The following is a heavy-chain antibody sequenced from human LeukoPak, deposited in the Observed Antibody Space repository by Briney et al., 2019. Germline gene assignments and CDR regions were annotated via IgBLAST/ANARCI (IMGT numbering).Heavy chain of an antibody. D-gene: IGHD6-19*01. Sequence: SETLSLTCAVSGYSIISGYYWGWIRQPPGKGLEWIGSIYHSGSTYYNPSLKSRVTISVDTSRNQFSLKLSSVTAADTAVYYCARAVAVAGFDYWGQGTLVTVSS. J-gene: IGHJ4*02. CDR1: GYSIISGYY. V-gene: IGHV4-38-2*01. CDR3: ARAVAVAGFDY. CDR2: IYHSGST.